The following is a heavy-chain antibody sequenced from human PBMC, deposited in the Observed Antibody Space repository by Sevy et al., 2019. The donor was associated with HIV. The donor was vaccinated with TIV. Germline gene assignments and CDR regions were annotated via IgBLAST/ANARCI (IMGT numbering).Heavy chain of an antibody. V-gene: IGHV3-48*03. J-gene: IGHJ4*02. Sequence: GGSLRLSCTASGFTFSSYEMNWVRQAPGKGLEWVSYITLSGSTIYYADSVKGRFTISRDNAKNKLYLQMYSLRPEDTAVYYCARESSHDFWSGYWGYLDYWGQGTLVTVSS. CDR1: GFTFSSYE. D-gene: IGHD3-3*01. CDR2: ITLSGSTI. CDR3: ARESSHDFWSGYWGYLDY.